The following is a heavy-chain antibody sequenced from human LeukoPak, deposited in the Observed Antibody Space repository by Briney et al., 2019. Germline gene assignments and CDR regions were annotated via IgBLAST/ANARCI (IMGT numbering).Heavy chain of an antibody. Sequence: GGSLRLSCAASGFTFSSYWMSWVRQAPGKGLEWVANIKQDGSEKYYVDSVKGRFTISRDNAKNSLYLQMNSLRAEDTAVYYCARGSGYSGYDAVDYWGQGTLVTVSS. D-gene: IGHD5-12*01. CDR2: IKQDGSEK. CDR1: GFTFSSYW. CDR3: ARGSGYSGYDAVDY. V-gene: IGHV3-7*01. J-gene: IGHJ4*02.